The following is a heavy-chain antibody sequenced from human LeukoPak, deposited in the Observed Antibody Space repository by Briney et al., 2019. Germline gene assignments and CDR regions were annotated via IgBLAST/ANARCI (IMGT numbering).Heavy chain of an antibody. CDR2: INHSGST. V-gene: IGHV4-39*07. D-gene: IGHD6-13*01. Sequence: SETLSLTCTVSGGSISSSGYYWAWIRQPPGKGLEWIGEINHSGSTNYNPSLKSRVTISVDTSKNQFSLKLSSVTAADTAVYYCARTGYSSSWEGYWGQGTLVTVSS. J-gene: IGHJ4*02. CDR1: GGSISSSGYY. CDR3: ARTGYSSSWEGY.